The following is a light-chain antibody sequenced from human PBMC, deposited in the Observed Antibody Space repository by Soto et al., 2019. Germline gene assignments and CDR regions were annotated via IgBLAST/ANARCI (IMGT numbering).Light chain of an antibody. CDR1: QSVSNNY. V-gene: IGKV3-20*01. Sequence: EIVLTQSPGTLSLSPGERATLSCRASQSVSNNYLAWYQQKPGQAPRLLIYGASSRATGIPDRISGSGSGTDFTLTISRLEPEDFAVYYCQQYGRSPQAAWTF. CDR2: GAS. J-gene: IGKJ1*01. CDR3: QQYGRSPQAAWT.